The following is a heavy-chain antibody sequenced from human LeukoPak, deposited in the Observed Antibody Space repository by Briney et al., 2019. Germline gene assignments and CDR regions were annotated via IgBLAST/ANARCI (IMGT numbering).Heavy chain of an antibody. J-gene: IGHJ4*02. V-gene: IGHV3-21*01. Sequence: GGSLRLSCAASGFTFSSDSMNWVRQAPGKGLEAFSSISSSSSYRYYADLVKGRFTLSRDNAKNSLYLQMNSLRAEDTAVYYCARDKSRELPDYWGQGTLVTVSS. CDR1: GFTFSSDS. CDR3: ARDKSRELPDY. D-gene: IGHD1-26*01. CDR2: ISSSSSYR.